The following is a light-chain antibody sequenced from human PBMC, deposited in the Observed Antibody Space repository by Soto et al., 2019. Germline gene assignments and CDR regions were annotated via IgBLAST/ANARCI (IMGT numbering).Light chain of an antibody. J-gene: IGKJ4*01. V-gene: IGKV1-27*01. Sequence: DIPMTQSPSSLSASVGDRVTITCRANQGIDNYLTWYQHKPGKVPELLINSASILQTAVPSRFSGDGFGTDFTLTISRLHPEDVATYYCQQYNSSPLTFGGGTNVEIK. CDR1: QGIDNY. CDR2: SAS. CDR3: QQYNSSPLT.